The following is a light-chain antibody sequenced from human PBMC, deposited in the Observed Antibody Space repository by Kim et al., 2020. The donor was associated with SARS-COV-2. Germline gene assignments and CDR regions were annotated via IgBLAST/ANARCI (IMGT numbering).Light chain of an antibody. CDR2: AAS. V-gene: IGKV1-39*01. CDR3: QQSYSTPLT. Sequence: AYVGDRVTITCRASQGINTYLNWYQQKPGRAPQLLIFAASTLKSGVPSRFSGSGSATDFTLTISSLQPEDFATYYCQQSYSTPLTFGGGTKVDIK. CDR1: QGINTY. J-gene: IGKJ4*01.